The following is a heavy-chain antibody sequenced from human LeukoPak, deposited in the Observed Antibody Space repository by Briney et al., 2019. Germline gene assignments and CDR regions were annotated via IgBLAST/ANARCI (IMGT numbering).Heavy chain of an antibody. CDR1: GYTFTSYG. CDR3: ARGPSTKYQLLSDY. V-gene: IGHV1-18*04. J-gene: IGHJ4*02. CDR2: ISAYNGNT. Sequence: ASVKVSCKASGYTFTSYGISWVRQAPRQRLEWMGWISAYNGNTNYAQKLQGRVTMTTDTSTSTAYMELRSLRSDDTAVYYCARGPSTKYQLLSDYWGQGTLVTVSS. D-gene: IGHD2-2*01.